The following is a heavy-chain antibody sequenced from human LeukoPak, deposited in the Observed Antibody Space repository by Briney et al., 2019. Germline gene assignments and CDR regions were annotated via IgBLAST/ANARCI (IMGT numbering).Heavy chain of an antibody. CDR3: ATSDYGSGSHDY. CDR1: GYSISSGYY. CDR2: IYHSGST. D-gene: IGHD3-10*01. Sequence: SETLSLTCAVSGYSISSGYYWGWIRQPPGKGLEWIGSIYHSGSTYYNPSLKSRVTISVDTSKNQFSLKLSSATAADTAVYYCATSDYGSGSHDYWGQGTLVTVSS. V-gene: IGHV4-38-2*01. J-gene: IGHJ4*02.